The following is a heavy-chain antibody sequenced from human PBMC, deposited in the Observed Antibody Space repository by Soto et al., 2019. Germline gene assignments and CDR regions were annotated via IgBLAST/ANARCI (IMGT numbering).Heavy chain of an antibody. CDR3: ARGSTDSYPGSRIFDF. Sequence: GGSLRLSCAASGFTFSTYVMTWVRQAPGRGLEWVSLISGSGGNIYYADSVKGRFTISRDNSKNMLYLQMNSLRVEDSALYYCARGSTDSYPGSRIFDFWGRGTLVTVSS. CDR2: ISGSGGNI. D-gene: IGHD3-10*01. V-gene: IGHV3-23*01. CDR1: GFTFSTYV. J-gene: IGHJ4*02.